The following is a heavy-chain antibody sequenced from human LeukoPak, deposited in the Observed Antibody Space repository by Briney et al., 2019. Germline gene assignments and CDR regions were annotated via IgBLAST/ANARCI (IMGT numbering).Heavy chain of an antibody. CDR3: ATDLYGGYGDEGGY. CDR2: IIPIFGTA. D-gene: IGHD5-12*01. Sequence: SVKVSCKASGGTFSSYAISWVRQAPGQGLEWMGRIIPIFGTANYAQKFQGRVTITTDESTSTAYMELSSLRSEDTAVSYCATDLYGGYGDEGGYWGQGTLVTVSS. J-gene: IGHJ4*02. V-gene: IGHV1-69*05. CDR1: GGTFSSYA.